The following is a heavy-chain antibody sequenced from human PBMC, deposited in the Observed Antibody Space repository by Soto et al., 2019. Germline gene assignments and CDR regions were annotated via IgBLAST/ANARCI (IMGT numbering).Heavy chain of an antibody. D-gene: IGHD2-15*01. Sequence: QVQLQESGPGRVRPSQSLSLICDVSGYAISRGGYYWSWLRQVPGKGLEWISSIHYGGDTFYNPSLESRVTISVDPSKNQFSLIFTIVTAADTAVFYCARDGGSLNWYFDLWGRGTLVTVSS. V-gene: IGHV4-31*11. J-gene: IGHJ2*01. CDR1: GYAISRGGYY. CDR2: IHYGGDT. CDR3: ARDGGSLNWYFDL.